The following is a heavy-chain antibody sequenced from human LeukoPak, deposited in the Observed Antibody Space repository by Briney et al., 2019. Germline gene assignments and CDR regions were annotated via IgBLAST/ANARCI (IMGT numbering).Heavy chain of an antibody. J-gene: IGHJ4*02. Sequence: ASVKVSCKASGYTFTGYYMHWVRQAPGQGLEWMGWINPNSGGTNYAQKFQGRVTMTRDTSISTAYMELSRLRSDDTAVYYCARVSDGYKPFLIDYWGQGTLVTVSS. CDR1: GYTFTGYY. D-gene: IGHD5-24*01. CDR2: INPNSGGT. V-gene: IGHV1-2*02. CDR3: ARVSDGYKPFLIDY.